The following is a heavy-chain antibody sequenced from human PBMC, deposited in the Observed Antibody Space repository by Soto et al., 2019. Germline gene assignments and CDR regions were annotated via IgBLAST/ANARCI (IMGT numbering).Heavy chain of an antibody. D-gene: IGHD2-2*01. Sequence: PGGSLRLSCAASGFTFSSYGMHWVRQAPGKGLEWVAVISYDGSNKYYADSVKGRFTISRDNSKITLYLQMNSLRAEDTAVYYCAKALRGDQLLASFDYWGQGTLVTVSS. J-gene: IGHJ4*02. CDR2: ISYDGSNK. CDR3: AKALRGDQLLASFDY. V-gene: IGHV3-30*18. CDR1: GFTFSSYG.